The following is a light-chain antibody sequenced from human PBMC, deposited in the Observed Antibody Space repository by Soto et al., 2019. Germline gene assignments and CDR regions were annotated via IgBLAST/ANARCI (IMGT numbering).Light chain of an antibody. J-gene: IGKJ4*01. CDR1: QSVLYSSYNRAY. Sequence: DIVMTQSPDSLAVSLGERATINCKSSQSVLYSSYNRAYLAWYQQKPGQPPKLLIYWASTRESGVPDRISGRGSGTDFTLTISSLQAEDVAVYYCQQHYNTPLSFGGGTKVEIK. V-gene: IGKV4-1*01. CDR2: WAS. CDR3: QQHYNTPLS.